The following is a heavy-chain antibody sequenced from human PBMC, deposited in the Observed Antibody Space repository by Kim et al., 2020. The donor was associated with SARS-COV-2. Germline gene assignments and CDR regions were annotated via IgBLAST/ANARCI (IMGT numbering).Heavy chain of an antibody. CDR2: ISYDGSNK. J-gene: IGHJ4*02. Sequence: GGSLRLSCEASGFTFSSYGMHWVRQAPGKGLEWVAVISYDGSNKYYEDSVKGRFTISRDNSKNTLYLQMNSLRAEDTAVYYCAKGYYYDSSGIDYWGQGT. D-gene: IGHD3-22*01. V-gene: IGHV3-30*18. CDR1: GFTFSSYG. CDR3: AKGYYYDSSGIDY.